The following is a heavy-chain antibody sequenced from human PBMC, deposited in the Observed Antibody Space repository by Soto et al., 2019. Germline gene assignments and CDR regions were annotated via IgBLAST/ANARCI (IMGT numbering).Heavy chain of an antibody. V-gene: IGHV1-18*01. D-gene: IGHD2-15*01. Sequence: QVQLVQSGAEVKKPGASVKVSCKTSGYTFTGYGINWVRQAPGHELEWMGWISVFNGNTKYGQNIQDRVIMTTDTSTSTAYVELRSLQYDDAAVYFCGRDGSGGIIDSWGQGTLLIVSS. CDR1: GYTFTGYG. CDR2: ISVFNGNT. J-gene: IGHJ4*03. CDR3: GRDGSGGIIDS.